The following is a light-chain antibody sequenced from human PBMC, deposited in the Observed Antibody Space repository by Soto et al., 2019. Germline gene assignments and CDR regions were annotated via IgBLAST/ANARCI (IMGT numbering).Light chain of an antibody. V-gene: IGKV1-27*01. J-gene: IGKJ3*01. CDR1: QDIRNF. Sequence: DIQMTQSPTSLSASVGDRVTITCRASQDIRNFVAWYQQKPGKAPKLLIYAASTLQSGVPSRFSGSGSGTDFTLPLNSLQPEDAATYSCQKYSSVPVFGPGTKVEIK. CDR3: QKYSSVPV. CDR2: AAS.